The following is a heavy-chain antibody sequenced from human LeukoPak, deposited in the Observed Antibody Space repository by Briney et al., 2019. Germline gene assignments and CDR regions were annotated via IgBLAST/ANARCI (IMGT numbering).Heavy chain of an antibody. D-gene: IGHD1-26*01. CDR1: GFTASSNY. CDR2: IYSGGST. J-gene: IGHJ4*02. Sequence: GGSLRLSCAASGFTASSNYMSWVRQAPGKGLEWVSVIYSGGSTYYADSVKGRFTISRDNAKNSLYLQMNTLRAEDTAVYYCARVGSSGSYNEDYWGQGTLVTVSS. V-gene: IGHV3-53*01. CDR3: ARVGSSGSYNEDY.